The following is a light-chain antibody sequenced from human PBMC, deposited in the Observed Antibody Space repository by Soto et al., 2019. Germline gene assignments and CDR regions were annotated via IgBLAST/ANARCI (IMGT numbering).Light chain of an antibody. J-gene: IGKJ1*01. CDR2: GAS. V-gene: IGKV3-20*01. CDR3: QQYADWPRT. Sequence: EIVLTQSPGTLSLSPGERATLSCRASQSVSSSYLAWYQQKRGQAPRLLIYGASSRATGIPARFSGGGSGTDFTLTISRLEPEDFAVYYCQQYADWPRTFGQGTKVDI. CDR1: QSVSSSY.